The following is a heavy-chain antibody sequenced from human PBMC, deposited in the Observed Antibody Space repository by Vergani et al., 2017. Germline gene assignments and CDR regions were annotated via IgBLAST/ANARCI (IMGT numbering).Heavy chain of an antibody. CDR3: ARKRLXVVRGVIITGFKDY. J-gene: IGHJ4*02. CDR2: INHSGST. CDR1: GGSFSGYY. D-gene: IGHD3-10*01. V-gene: IGHV4-34*01. Sequence: QVQLQQWGAGLLKPSETLPLTCAVYGGSFSGYYWSWIRQPPGKGLEWIGKINHSGSTNYNPSLKSRVTISVDTSKNQFSLKLSSVTAAETAVYYCARKRLXVVRGVIITGFKDYWGQGTLVTVSS.